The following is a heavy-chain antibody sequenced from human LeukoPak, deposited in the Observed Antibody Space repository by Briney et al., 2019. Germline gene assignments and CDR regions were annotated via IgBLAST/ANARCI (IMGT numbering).Heavy chain of an antibody. Sequence: PGGSLRLSCAASGFTFSSYSMNWVRQAPGKGLEWVSSITRTSIYIYYADSLKGRFTISRDDAKNSLYLQMNSLRAEDTAVYYCARGPQSIVEGGIGRFDYWGQGTLVTVSS. V-gene: IGHV3-21*01. D-gene: IGHD6-13*01. CDR1: GFTFSSYS. J-gene: IGHJ4*02. CDR2: ITRTSIYI. CDR3: ARGPQSIVEGGIGRFDY.